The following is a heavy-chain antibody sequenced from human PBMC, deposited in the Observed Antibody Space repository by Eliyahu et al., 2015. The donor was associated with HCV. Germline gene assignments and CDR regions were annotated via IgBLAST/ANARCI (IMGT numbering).Heavy chain of an antibody. V-gene: IGHV3-11*01. J-gene: IGHJ4*02. CDR2: ISSSGSTI. CDR1: GFTFXYYY. Sequence: QVQLVESGGGLVKPGGSLRLSCAASGFTFXYYYMSWIRQAPGKGLGWVSYISSSGSTIYYADSVKGRFTISRDNAKNSLYLQMNSLRAEDTAVYYCARDKWGFGELLYNFDYWGQGTLVTVSS. D-gene: IGHD3-10*01. CDR3: ARDKWGFGELLYNFDY.